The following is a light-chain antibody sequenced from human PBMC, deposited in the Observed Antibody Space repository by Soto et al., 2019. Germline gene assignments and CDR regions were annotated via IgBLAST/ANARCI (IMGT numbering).Light chain of an antibody. CDR3: QHYSSLPLT. J-gene: IGKJ4*01. CDR2: GAS. V-gene: IGKV3-15*01. Sequence: EIVMTQSPATLSVSPGDTATLSCRASQSISSSLAWYQQKPGQAPRLLIYGASTRATGIPARFSGSGSGTEFTLTISSLQSEDFAIYSCQHYSSLPLTFGGWTKVEIK. CDR1: QSISSS.